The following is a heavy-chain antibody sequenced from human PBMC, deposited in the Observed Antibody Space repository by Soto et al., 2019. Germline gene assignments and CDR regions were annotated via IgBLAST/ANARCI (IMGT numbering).Heavy chain of an antibody. CDR2: ISDSGST. J-gene: IGHJ5*02. CDR1: GASIGSGDDY. D-gene: IGHD2-2*01. CDR3: AKYQPPEFDP. Sequence: SETLSLTCSVSGASIGSGDDYWTWIRQSPGKGLEWIGYISDSGSTFYNPSLRSRLTIALDTSKNHFSPKLNSVTAADTAVYYCAKYQPPEFDPWGQGXPVTVYS. V-gene: IGHV4-30-4*08.